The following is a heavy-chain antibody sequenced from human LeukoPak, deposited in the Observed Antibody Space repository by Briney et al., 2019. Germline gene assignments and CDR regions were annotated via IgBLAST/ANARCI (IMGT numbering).Heavy chain of an antibody. CDR1: GGSIRSDNYY. V-gene: IGHV4-31*03. CDR2: IYYSGST. CDR3: AGLYGSGKNYFDY. D-gene: IGHD3-10*01. J-gene: IGHJ4*02. Sequence: PSQTLSLTCTVSGGSIRSDNYYWNWIRQRPGKGLEWIGNIYYSGSTYYNPSLKSRVTLVVDTSKNQFSLQLTSVSTADTAVYYCAGLYGSGKNYFDYWGQGTLVTVSS.